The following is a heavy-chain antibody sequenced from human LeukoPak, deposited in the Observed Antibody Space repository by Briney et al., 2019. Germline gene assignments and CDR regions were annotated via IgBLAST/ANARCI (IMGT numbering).Heavy chain of an antibody. J-gene: IGHJ5*02. D-gene: IGHD2-15*01. V-gene: IGHV4-34*01. CDR2: INHSGST. Sequence: SETLSLTCAVYGGPFSGYYWSWIRQPPGKGLEWIGEINHSGSTNYNPSLKSRVTISVDTSKNQFSLKLSSVTAADTAVYYCARGLGYCSGGSCYSFWFDPWGQGTLVTVSS. CDR1: GGPFSGYY. CDR3: ARGLGYCSGGSCYSFWFDP.